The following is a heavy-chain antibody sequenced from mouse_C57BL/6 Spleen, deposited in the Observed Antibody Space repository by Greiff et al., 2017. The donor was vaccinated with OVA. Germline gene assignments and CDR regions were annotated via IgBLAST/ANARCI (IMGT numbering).Heavy chain of an antibody. Sequence: EVKLQESGPGLVKPSQSLSLTCSVTGYSITSGYYWNWIRQFPGNKLEWMGYISYDGSNNYNPSLKNRISITRDTSKNQFFLKLNSVTTEDTATYYCARDCVMDYWGQGTSVTVSS. V-gene: IGHV3-6*01. CDR3: ARDCVMDY. J-gene: IGHJ4*01. CDR2: ISYDGSN. CDR1: GYSITSGYY.